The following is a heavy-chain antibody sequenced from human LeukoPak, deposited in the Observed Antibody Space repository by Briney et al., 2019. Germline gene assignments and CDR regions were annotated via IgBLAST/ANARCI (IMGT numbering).Heavy chain of an antibody. V-gene: IGHV4-34*01. CDR1: GGSFSGYY. Sequence: SETLSLTCAVYGGSFSGYYWSWIRQPPGKGLEWIGEMNDSGSTKYNPSLKSRVTISVDTSKNQFSLKLSSVTAADTAVYYCARDRGLTTSGGVGFDYWGQGTLVTVSS. CDR3: ARDRGLTTSGGVGFDY. CDR2: MNDSGST. D-gene: IGHD4/OR15-4a*01. J-gene: IGHJ4*02.